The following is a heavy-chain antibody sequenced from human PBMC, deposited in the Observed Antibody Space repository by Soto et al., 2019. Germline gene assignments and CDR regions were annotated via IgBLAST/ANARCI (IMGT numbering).Heavy chain of an antibody. J-gene: IGHJ3*02. CDR1: SGSISSSNW. Sequence: QVQLQESGPGLVKPSGTLSLTCAVSSGSISSSNWWSWVRQPPGKGLEWIGEIYHSGSTNYNPSLKSRVTISVDKSKNQCALKLSSVTAADTAVYYCARTLVAATHHDAFDIWGQGTMVTVSS. V-gene: IGHV4-4*02. CDR3: ARTLVAATHHDAFDI. CDR2: IYHSGST. D-gene: IGHD2-15*01.